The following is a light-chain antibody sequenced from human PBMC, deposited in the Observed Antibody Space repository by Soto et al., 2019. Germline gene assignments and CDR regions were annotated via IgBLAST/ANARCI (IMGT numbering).Light chain of an antibody. J-gene: IGKJ5*01. CDR3: QQRSNWPIT. V-gene: IGKV3-15*01. CDR2: GAS. CDR1: QSVRSY. Sequence: EVVMTQSPATLSVSPGERATLSCGASQSVRSYLAWYQQKPGQAPRLLIHGASTRAPGIPARFSGSGSGTDFTLTISSLQSEDFAVYYCQQRSNWPITFGQGTRLEI.